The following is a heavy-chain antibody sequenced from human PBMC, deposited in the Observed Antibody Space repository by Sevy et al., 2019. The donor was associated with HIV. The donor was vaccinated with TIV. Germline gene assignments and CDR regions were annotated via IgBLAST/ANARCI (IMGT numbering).Heavy chain of an antibody. V-gene: IGHV1-18*01. Sequence: ASVKVSCKASGYTFTRYGISWVRQAPGQGLEWMGWISAYNDYTNYVQKLQGRVTMTTDTSTSIAYLELRSLRSDDTAVYYCAIDRNNYDSSGYPKGMDVWGQGTTVTVSS. CDR3: AIDRNNYDSSGYPKGMDV. D-gene: IGHD3-22*01. CDR1: GYTFTRYG. CDR2: ISAYNDYT. J-gene: IGHJ6*02.